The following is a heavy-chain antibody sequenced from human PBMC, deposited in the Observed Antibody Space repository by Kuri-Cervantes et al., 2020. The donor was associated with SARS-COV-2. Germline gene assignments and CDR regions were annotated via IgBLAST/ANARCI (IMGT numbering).Heavy chain of an antibody. CDR2: IKQDGSEK. V-gene: IGHV3-7*01. CDR1: GFTFSSYW. D-gene: IGHD1-7*01. J-gene: IGHJ4*02. Sequence: GESLKISCAASGFTFSSYWMSWVRQAPGKGLEWVANIKQDGSEKYYVDSVKGRFTISRDNAKNSLYLQMNSLRDEDTAVYSCARVLTGTTDYWGQGTLVTVSS. CDR3: ARVLTGTTDY.